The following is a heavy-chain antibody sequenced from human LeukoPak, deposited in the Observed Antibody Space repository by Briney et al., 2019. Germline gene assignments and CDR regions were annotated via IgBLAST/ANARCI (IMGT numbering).Heavy chain of an antibody. D-gene: IGHD3-3*01. CDR1: GITLSELW. V-gene: IGHV3-21*01. CDR3: ARSTTDFWSGDFDP. CDR2: ISSSSSYI. J-gene: IGHJ5*02. Sequence: GGSLRLSCAGYGITLSELWMNWVRQAPGKGLEWVSSISSSSSYIYYADSVKGRFTISRDNAKNSLYLQMNSLRAEDTAVYYCARSTTDFWSGDFDPWGQGTLVTVSS.